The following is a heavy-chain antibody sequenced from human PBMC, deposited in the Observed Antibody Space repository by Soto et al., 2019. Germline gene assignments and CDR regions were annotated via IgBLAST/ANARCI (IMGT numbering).Heavy chain of an antibody. Sequence: SETLSLTCTVSGGSISSYYWSWIRQPPGKGLEWIGYIYYSGSTNYNPSLKSRVTISVDTSKNQFSLKLSSVTAADTAVYYCARDGSYGDINWFDPWGQGTLVTVSS. D-gene: IGHD1-26*01. V-gene: IGHV4-59*01. CDR2: IYYSGST. J-gene: IGHJ5*02. CDR3: ARDGSYGDINWFDP. CDR1: GGSISSYY.